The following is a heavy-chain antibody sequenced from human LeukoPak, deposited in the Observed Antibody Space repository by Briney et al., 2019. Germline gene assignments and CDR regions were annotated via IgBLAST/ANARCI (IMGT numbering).Heavy chain of an antibody. D-gene: IGHD1-26*01. V-gene: IGHV3-7*01. J-gene: IGHJ4*02. CDR1: GFTFSNYG. CDR2: IKQDGSEK. Sequence: PGGSLRLSCAASGFTFSNYGMHWVRQAPGKGLEWVANIKQDGSEKYYVDSVKGRFTISRDNAKNPLYLQMNSLRAEDTAVYYCARGNSDLRWGQGTLVTVSS. CDR3: ARGNSDLR.